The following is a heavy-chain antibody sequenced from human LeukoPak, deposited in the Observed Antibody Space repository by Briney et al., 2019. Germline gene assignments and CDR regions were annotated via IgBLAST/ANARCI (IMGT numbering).Heavy chain of an antibody. V-gene: IGHV3-20*04. CDR2: INWNGGST. CDR1: GFTFDKYG. D-gene: IGHD1-7*01. CDR3: ARDASSITGTKRH. Sequence: GGSLRLSCAASGFTFDKYGMSWVRQAPRQGLEWVSGINWNGGSTGYADPVKGRFTISRDNAKNSLYLQMNSLRAEDTALYYCARDASSITGTKRHWGQGALVTVSS. J-gene: IGHJ4*02.